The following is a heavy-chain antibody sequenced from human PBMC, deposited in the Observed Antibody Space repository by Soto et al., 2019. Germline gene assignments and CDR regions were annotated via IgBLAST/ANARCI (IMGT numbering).Heavy chain of an antibody. CDR3: ARRYGPCCYY. V-gene: IGHV4-61*08. CDR2: IYYSGST. CDR1: GDSISRGGYS. J-gene: IGHJ4*02. Sequence: SQTLSLTCAVSGDSISRGGYSWSWIRQPPGKGLEWIGYIYYSGSTNYNPSLKSRVTISVDTSKNQFSLKLSSVTAADTAVYYYARRYGPCCYYCGQGTLVTVSS. D-gene: IGHD4-17*01.